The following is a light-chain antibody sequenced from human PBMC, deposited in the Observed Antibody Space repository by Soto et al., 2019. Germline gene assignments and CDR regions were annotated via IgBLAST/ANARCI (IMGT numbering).Light chain of an antibody. CDR1: QSISTI. CDR2: GAS. V-gene: IGKV3-15*01. J-gene: IGKJ2*02. CDR3: QQYRKWPWT. Sequence: EIVMTQSPATLSVSPGERATLSCRASQSISTILAWYQQRPGQAPRLLMYGASTRAAGIPARFSGSGSVTEFTLTISSLPAEDFEGYYCQQYRKWPWTFGQGTKLEIK.